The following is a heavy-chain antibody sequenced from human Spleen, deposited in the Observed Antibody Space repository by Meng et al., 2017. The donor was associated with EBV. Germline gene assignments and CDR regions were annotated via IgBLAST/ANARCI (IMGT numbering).Heavy chain of an antibody. CDR2: IYYIGST. CDR3: ARLQPPIDIAVAGSFDF. V-gene: IGHV4-39*01. CDR1: GGSLSRSTYY. D-gene: IGHD6-19*01. Sequence: HPQDPAQGLVTPSGPLSLTCAVSGGSLSRSTYYWGSIRQTPGKGLEWIGRIYYIGSTYYNPSLKSRITISADRSKNPFYLKLYSVTAADTAVYYCARLQPPIDIAVAGSFDFWGQGTLVTVSS. J-gene: IGHJ4*02.